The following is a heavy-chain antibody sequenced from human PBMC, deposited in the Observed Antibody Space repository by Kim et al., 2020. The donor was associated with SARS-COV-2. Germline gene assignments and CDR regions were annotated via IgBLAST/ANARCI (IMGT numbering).Heavy chain of an antibody. J-gene: IGHJ6*02. CDR3: AREQTGGYSYGYDYYYGMDV. D-gene: IGHD5-18*01. Sequence: ASVKVSCKASGYTFTSYGISWVRQAPGQGLEWMGWISAYNGNTNYAQKLQGRVTMTTDTSTSTAYMELRSLRSDDTAVYYCAREQTGGYSYGYDYYYGMDVWGQGTTVTVPS. CDR1: GYTFTSYG. V-gene: IGHV1-18*01. CDR2: ISAYNGNT.